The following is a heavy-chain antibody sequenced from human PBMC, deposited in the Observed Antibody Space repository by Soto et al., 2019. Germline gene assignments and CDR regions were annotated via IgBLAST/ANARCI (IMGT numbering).Heavy chain of an antibody. J-gene: IGHJ6*02. D-gene: IGHD6-13*01. CDR1: GYRFTSYW. CDR3: ARTSAAGKYYYGMDV. CDR2: IYPDDSDT. V-gene: IGHV5-51*01. Sequence: GESLKISCKGSGYRFTSYWIGWVRQMPGKGLEWMGIIYPDDSDTRNSPSFQGQVTMSADKSISTAYLQWSSLKASDTAMYYCARTSAAGKYYYGMDVWGQGTTVTVSS.